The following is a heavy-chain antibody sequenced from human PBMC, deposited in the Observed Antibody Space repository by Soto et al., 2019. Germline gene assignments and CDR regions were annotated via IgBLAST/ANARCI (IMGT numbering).Heavy chain of an antibody. CDR3: ARDNGLAGSFDP. D-gene: IGHD2-21*01. Sequence: VGSLRLSCAASGFTFDDYAMHWVRQAPGKGLEWVSYISYTSSTIYYADSAKGRFTISRDNAKNSLFLQMHSLRDEDTAVYYCARDNGLAGSFDPWGQGTLVTVSS. CDR2: ISYTSSTI. J-gene: IGHJ5*02. CDR1: GFTFDDYA. V-gene: IGHV3-48*02.